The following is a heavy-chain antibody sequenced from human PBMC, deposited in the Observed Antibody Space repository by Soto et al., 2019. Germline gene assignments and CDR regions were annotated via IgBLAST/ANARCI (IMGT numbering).Heavy chain of an antibody. CDR1: GFTFSSYD. CDR2: ISGSGGST. Sequence: EVQLLESGGGLVQPGGSLRLSCAASGFTFSSYDMRWVRQAPGKGLEWVSAISGSGGSTYYAASVKGRFTISRDNSKNTLYLQMKSLRAEDTAVYYCARRGSGSYYDYWGQGTLVTVSS. V-gene: IGHV3-23*01. J-gene: IGHJ4*02. CDR3: ARRGSGSYYDY. D-gene: IGHD1-26*01.